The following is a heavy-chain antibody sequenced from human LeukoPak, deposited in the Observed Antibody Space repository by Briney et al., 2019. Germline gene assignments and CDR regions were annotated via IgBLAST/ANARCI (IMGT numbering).Heavy chain of an antibody. Sequence: PPGGSLRLSCAASGCTFSSYSMSWVRQAPGKGLEWVSAISGSGGSTYYADSVKGRFTISRDNSKNTLYLQMNSLRAEDTAVYYCAKIPMITFGGVIYYFDYWGQGTLVTVSS. V-gene: IGHV3-23*01. CDR2: ISGSGGST. D-gene: IGHD3-16*02. J-gene: IGHJ4*02. CDR1: GCTFSSYS. CDR3: AKIPMITFGGVIYYFDY.